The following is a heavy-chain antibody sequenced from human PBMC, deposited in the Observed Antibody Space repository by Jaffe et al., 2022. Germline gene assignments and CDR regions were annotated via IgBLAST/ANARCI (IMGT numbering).Heavy chain of an antibody. V-gene: IGHV1-8*01. CDR2: MNPNSGNT. D-gene: IGHD3-10*01. Sequence: QVQLVQSGAEVKKPGASVKVSCKASGYTFTSYDINWVRQATGQGLEWMGWMNPNSGNTGYAQKFQGRVTMTRNTSISTAYMELSSLRSEDTAVYYCARGRLYGAGALFGITMVQGVITHYFDYWGQGTLVTVSS. J-gene: IGHJ4*02. CDR3: ARGRLYGAGALFGITMVQGVITHYFDY. CDR1: GYTFTSYD.